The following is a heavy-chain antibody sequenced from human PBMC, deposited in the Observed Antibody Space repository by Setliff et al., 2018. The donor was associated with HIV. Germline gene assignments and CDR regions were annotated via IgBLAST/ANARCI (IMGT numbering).Heavy chain of an antibody. CDR2: IYPIGSPD. J-gene: IGHJ3*02. V-gene: IGHV4-4*08. Sequence: SETLSLTCTVSGGSISNYYWSWIRQPPGKGLEWIGYIYPIGSPDFPSGNTVYNPSFRSRVTLSLDTSKNQFSLKLSSVTAADTAVYYCARSPARVVVPYGGAFDIWGQGTMVTVSS. CDR1: GGSISNYY. D-gene: IGHD2-15*01. CDR3: ARSPARVVVPYGGAFDI.